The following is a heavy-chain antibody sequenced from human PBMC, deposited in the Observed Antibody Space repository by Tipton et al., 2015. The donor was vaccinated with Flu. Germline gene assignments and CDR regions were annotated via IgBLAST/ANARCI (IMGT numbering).Heavy chain of an antibody. Sequence: SLRLSCAASGFTFSSYGMHWVRQAPGKGLEWVAVISYDGSNKYYADSVKGRFTISRDNSKNTLYLQMNSLRAEDTAVYYCATDRDYWGQGTLVTVSS. CDR1: GFTFSSYG. CDR2: ISYDGSNK. CDR3: ATDRDY. V-gene: IGHV3-30*03. J-gene: IGHJ4*02.